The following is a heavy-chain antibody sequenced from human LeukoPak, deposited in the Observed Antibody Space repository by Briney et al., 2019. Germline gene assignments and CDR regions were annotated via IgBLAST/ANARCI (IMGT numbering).Heavy chain of an antibody. V-gene: IGHV4-30-2*01. CDR1: GGSISSGGYY. Sequence: TSETLSLTCTVSGGSISSGGYYWSWIRQPPGKGLEWIGYIYHSGSTYYNPSLKSRVTISVDRSKNQFSLKLSSVTAADTAVYYCARVVGATSWFDPWGQGTLVTVSS. D-gene: IGHD1-26*01. CDR3: ARVVGATSWFDP. J-gene: IGHJ5*02. CDR2: IYHSGST.